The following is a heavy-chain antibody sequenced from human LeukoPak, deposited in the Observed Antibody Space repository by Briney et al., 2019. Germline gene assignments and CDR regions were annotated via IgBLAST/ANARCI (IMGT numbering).Heavy chain of an antibody. J-gene: IGHJ6*02. V-gene: IGHV3-7*03. CDR1: GFALSSHW. CDR2: VNRDGSET. Sequence: GGSLRLSCAASGFALSSHWMTWVRQVPGRGPEWVANVNRDGSETYYLDSVKGRFTISKDNAKNSLYRQMNSLRAEDTALYHCARNNGMDVWGQGTTVTVSS. CDR3: ARNNGMDV.